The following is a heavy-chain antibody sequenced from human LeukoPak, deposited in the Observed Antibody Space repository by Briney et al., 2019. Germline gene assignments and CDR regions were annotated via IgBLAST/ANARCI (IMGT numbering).Heavy chain of an antibody. Sequence: ASVKVSCKASGFTFTSSAVQWVRQARGQRLEWIGWIVVGSGNTNYAQKFQERVTITRDTSISTAYMELSRLRSDDTAVYYCARVGYSGYGYFYYYGLDVWGQGTTVTASS. CDR1: GFTFTSSA. CDR3: ARVGYSGYGYFYYYGLDV. D-gene: IGHD5-12*01. V-gene: IGHV1-58*01. J-gene: IGHJ6*02. CDR2: IVVGSGNT.